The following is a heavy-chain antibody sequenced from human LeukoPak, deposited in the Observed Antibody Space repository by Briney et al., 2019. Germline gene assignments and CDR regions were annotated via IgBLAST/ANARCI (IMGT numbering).Heavy chain of an antibody. V-gene: IGHV3-53*01. D-gene: IGHD2-15*01. Sequence: PGGSLRLSCAASGFTISGNYMTWVRQAPGKGLEWVSVIYGGGGTYYADSVKGRFTISRDDSKNTLYLQMNSLRAEDTAVYYCARDAGYCTGGSCWYFDHWGQGTLVTVSS. J-gene: IGHJ4*02. CDR1: GFTISGNY. CDR3: ARDAGYCTGGSCWYFDH. CDR2: IYGGGGT.